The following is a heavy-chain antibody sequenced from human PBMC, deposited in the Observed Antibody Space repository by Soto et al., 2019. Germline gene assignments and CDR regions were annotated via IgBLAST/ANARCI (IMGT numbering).Heavy chain of an antibody. J-gene: IGHJ4*01. V-gene: IGHV4-4*02. CDR3: ARGGGWQFDY. Sequence: QVQLQESGPGLVKPSGTLSLTCAVSGDSISSDKWWSWVRQPPGKGLEWIGEIHHSGRNNYNPSLNRRVTRLGEKSKYPVSLELSSMAAADAAVYSCARGGGWQFDYWAYGTLVPVSS. CDR1: GDSISSDKW. CDR2: IHHSGRN. D-gene: IGHD6-19*01.